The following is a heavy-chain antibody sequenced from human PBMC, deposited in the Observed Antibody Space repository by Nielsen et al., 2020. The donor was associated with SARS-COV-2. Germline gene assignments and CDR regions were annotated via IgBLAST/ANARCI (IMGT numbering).Heavy chain of an antibody. D-gene: IGHD5-12*01. J-gene: IGHJ3*02. V-gene: IGHV4-59*01. CDR1: GGPISGYY. CDR2: IFYTGNT. CDR3: ARSGYSYGPLDAFDI. Sequence: SETLSLTCTVSGGPISGYYWSWIRQPPGKGLEWIGCIFYTGNTYYNPSFQSRVTISVDTSQNQFSLKLSSATAADTALYYCARSGYSYGPLDAFDIWGQGTVVTVSS.